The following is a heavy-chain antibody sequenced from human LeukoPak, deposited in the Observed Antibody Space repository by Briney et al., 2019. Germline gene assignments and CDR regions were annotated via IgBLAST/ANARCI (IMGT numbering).Heavy chain of an antibody. V-gene: IGHV3-23*01. CDR1: GFTFSSYA. D-gene: IGHD6-19*01. J-gene: IGHJ3*01. CDR2: ISEDGT. CDR3: VKTAWSSGTFGVFDV. Sequence: PGGSLRLSCVASGFTFSSYAMSWVRQAPGKGLEWVSGISEDGTFDADSVKGRFRISRDKSTNTLYPQLNSLRADDTGIYYCVKTAWSSGTFGVFDVWGQGTMATVSS.